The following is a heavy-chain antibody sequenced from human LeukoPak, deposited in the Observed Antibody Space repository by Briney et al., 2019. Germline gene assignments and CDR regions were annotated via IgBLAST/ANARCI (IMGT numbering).Heavy chain of an antibody. D-gene: IGHD3-10*01. J-gene: IGHJ6*02. CDR2: MNPNSGNT. V-gene: IGHV1-8*01. CDR3: ARVGGSGGYLYYYYGMDV. CDR1: GYTFTSYD. Sequence: GASVKVSCKASGYTFTSYDINWVRQATGQGLEWMGWMNPNSGNTGYAQKFQGRVTMTRNTSISTAYMELSSLRSEDTAAYYCARVGGSGGYLYYYYGMDVWGQGTTVTVSS.